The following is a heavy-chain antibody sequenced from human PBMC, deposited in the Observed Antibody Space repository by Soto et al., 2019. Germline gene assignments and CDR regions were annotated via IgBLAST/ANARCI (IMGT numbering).Heavy chain of an antibody. CDR2: VIPTLATA. V-gene: IGHV1-69*01. J-gene: IGHJ3*02. CDR3: ASDYGEIDAFDI. Sequence: QVQLVQSGAEVKKPGSSVNVSCKTSGGPFNNHAINWVRQAPGQGLEWVGLVIPTLATADYAQKCQGRVTMTADEVTNTAYMELSSLNSDDTGVYYCASDYGEIDAFDIWGQGTLVTVSS. CDR1: GGPFNNHA. D-gene: IGHD4-17*01.